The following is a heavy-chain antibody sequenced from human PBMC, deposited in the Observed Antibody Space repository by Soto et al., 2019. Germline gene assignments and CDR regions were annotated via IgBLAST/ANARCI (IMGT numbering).Heavy chain of an antibody. V-gene: IGHV1-8*02. CDR1: GYTFTSYG. Sequence: VASVKVSCKASGYTFTSYGISWVRQATGQGLEWMGWMNPNSGNTGYAQKFQGRVTMTRNTSISTAYMELSSLRSEDTAVYYCAREYCSSTSCYDYSDYWGQGTLVTVSS. J-gene: IGHJ4*02. D-gene: IGHD2-2*01. CDR2: MNPNSGNT. CDR3: AREYCSSTSCYDYSDY.